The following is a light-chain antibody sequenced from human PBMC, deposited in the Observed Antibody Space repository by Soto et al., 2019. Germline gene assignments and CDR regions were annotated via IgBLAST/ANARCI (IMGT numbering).Light chain of an antibody. V-gene: IGKV3-20*01. CDR2: GAS. Sequence: VRTQYEGNRVLTGERIAPVGCRASQSVSSSYFAWYQQKPGQAPRLLIYGASSRATGIPDRFSGSGSGTAFDLTISRLEPEDFAVYYCQQYGSSPGTFGQGTKVDIK. CDR1: QSVSSSY. CDR3: QQYGSSPGT. J-gene: IGKJ1*01.